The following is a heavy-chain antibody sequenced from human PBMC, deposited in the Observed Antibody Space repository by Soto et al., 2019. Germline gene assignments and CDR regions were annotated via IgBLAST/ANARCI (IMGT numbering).Heavy chain of an antibody. CDR1: GYTFTDYY. D-gene: IGHD1-20*01. Sequence: ASVKVSCKVSGYTFTDYYMHWVQQAPGKGLEWMGLVDPEDGETIYAEKFQGRVTITADTSTDTAYMELSSLRAEDTSVYYCATYGITGTTRGWFDPWGQGTLVTVSS. CDR2: VDPEDGET. J-gene: IGHJ5*02. V-gene: IGHV1-69-2*01. CDR3: ATYGITGTTRGWFDP.